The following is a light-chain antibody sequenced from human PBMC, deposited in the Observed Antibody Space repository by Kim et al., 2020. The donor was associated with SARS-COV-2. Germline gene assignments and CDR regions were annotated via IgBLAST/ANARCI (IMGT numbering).Light chain of an antibody. V-gene: IGKV3-11*01. Sequence: EIVLTQSPATLSLSPGERATLSCRASQSVSSYLAWYQQKSGQAPRLLIYDVSNRATGIPARFSGSGSGTDFTLTISRLEPEDFAVYYCQQRSNWPRTFGQGTKVDIK. CDR3: QQRSNWPRT. CDR1: QSVSSY. J-gene: IGKJ1*01. CDR2: DVS.